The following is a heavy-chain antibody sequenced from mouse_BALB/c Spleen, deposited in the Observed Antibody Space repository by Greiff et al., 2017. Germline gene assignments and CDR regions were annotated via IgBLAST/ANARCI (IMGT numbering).Heavy chain of an antibody. D-gene: IGHD1-1*01. CDR2: IWAGGST. J-gene: IGHJ3*01. CDR3: ARGEDNYYGSSPAWFAY. CDR1: GFSLTSYG. Sequence: VQLQQSGPGLVAPSQSLSITCTVSGFSLTSYGVHWVRQPPGKGLEWLGVIWAGGSTNYNSALMSRLSISKDNSKSQVFLKMNSLQTDDTAMYYCARGEDNYYGSSPAWFAYWGQGTLVTVSA. V-gene: IGHV2-9*02.